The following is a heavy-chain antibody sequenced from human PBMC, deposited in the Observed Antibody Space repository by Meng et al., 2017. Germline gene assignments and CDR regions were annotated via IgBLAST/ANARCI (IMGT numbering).Heavy chain of an antibody. CDR3: AREMRGNMGRDY. CDR2: MSGSDDTT. CDR1: GFTFTNYA. Sequence: GESLKISCEASGFTFTNYAMGWVRQAPGKGLECVSVMSGSDDTTHYADSVRGRFTISRDDSRSTLSLRMNSLRAEDTAVYYCAREMRGNMGRDYWGQGTLVTVSS. D-gene: IGHD3-10*01. J-gene: IGHJ4*02. V-gene: IGHV3-23*01.